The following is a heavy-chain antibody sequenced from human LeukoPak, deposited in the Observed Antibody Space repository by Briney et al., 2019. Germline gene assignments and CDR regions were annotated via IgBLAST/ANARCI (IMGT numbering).Heavy chain of an antibody. J-gene: IGHJ4*02. Sequence: GGSLRLSRAASGFTVSSNYMSWVRQAPGKGLEWVSVIYSGGSTYYADSVKGRFTISRDNSKNTLYLQMNSLRAEDTAVYYCARGGIAAAGPDYWGQGTLVTVSS. CDR2: IYSGGST. V-gene: IGHV3-53*01. CDR3: ARGGIAAAGPDY. D-gene: IGHD6-13*01. CDR1: GFTVSSNY.